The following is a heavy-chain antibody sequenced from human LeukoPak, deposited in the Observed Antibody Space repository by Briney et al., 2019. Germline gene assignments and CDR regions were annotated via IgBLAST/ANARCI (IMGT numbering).Heavy chain of an antibody. V-gene: IGHV4-34*01. CDR3: ARDRQNYDFWSGCYYP. D-gene: IGHD3-3*01. J-gene: IGHJ5*02. CDR1: GGSFSGYY. Sequence: SETLSLTCVVYGGSFSGYYWSWIRQPPGKGLEWIGEINHSGSTNYNPSLKSRVTISVDTSKNQFSLKLSSVTAADTAVYYCARDRQNYDFWSGCYYPWGQGTLVTVSS. CDR2: INHSGST.